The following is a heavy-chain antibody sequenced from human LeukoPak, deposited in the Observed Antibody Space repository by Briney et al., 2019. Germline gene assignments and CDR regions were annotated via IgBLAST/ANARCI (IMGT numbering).Heavy chain of an antibody. D-gene: IGHD3-22*01. CDR2: IYYSGST. Sequence: SETLSLTCTVSGGSISSSSYYWGWIRQPPGKGLEWIGSIYYSGSTYYNPPLKSRVTISVDTSKNQFSLKLSSVTAADTAVYYCARLVTMIVVVWGQGTLVTVSS. CDR3: ARLVTMIVVV. V-gene: IGHV4-39*01. CDR1: GGSISSSSYY. J-gene: IGHJ4*02.